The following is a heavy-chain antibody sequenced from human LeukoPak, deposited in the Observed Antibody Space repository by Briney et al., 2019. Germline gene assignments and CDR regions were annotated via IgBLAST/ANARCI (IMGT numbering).Heavy chain of an antibody. Sequence: GESLKISCKGSGYTFTTYWIGWVRQMPGKGLEWIGLRNPADSDTRYSPSFQGQVTISVDKSISTAYLEWSSLKASDTAMYYCARHVSSSRVAYDVWGQGTMVTVSS. CDR2: RNPADSDT. V-gene: IGHV5-51*01. D-gene: IGHD2-2*01. CDR3: ARHVSSSRVAYDV. J-gene: IGHJ3*01. CDR1: GYTFTTYW.